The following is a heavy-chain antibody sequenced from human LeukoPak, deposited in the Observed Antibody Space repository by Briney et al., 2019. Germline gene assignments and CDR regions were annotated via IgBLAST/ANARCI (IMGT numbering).Heavy chain of an antibody. CDR3: ARRLTQYDCFDP. Sequence: SQTLSLTCAISGDSVPSNSVTWNWIRQSPSRGLEWLGRTYYRSTWYNDYAVSVRGRITVNPDTSKNRFPLHLNSVTPEDTAVYYCARRLTQYDCFDPWGQGILVTVSS. J-gene: IGHJ5*02. CDR1: GDSVPSNSVT. D-gene: IGHD2-2*01. CDR2: TYYRSTWYN. V-gene: IGHV6-1*01.